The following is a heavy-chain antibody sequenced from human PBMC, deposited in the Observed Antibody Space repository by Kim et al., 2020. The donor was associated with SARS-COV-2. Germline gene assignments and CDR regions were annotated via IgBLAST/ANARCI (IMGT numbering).Heavy chain of an antibody. CDR1: GGSVSSGSYY. D-gene: IGHD3-22*01. J-gene: IGHJ3*02. CDR3: ARERYYYDSSGNDAFDI. V-gene: IGHV4-61*01. CDR2: IYYSGST. Sequence: SETLSLTCTVSGGSVSSGSYYWSWIRQPPGKGLEWIGYIYYSGSTNYNPSLKSRVTISVDTSKNQFSLKLSSVTAADTAVYYCARERYYYDSSGNDAFDIWGQGTMVTVSS.